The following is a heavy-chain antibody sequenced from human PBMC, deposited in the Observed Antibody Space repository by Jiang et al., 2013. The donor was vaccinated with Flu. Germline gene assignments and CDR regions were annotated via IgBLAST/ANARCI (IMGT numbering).Heavy chain of an antibody. V-gene: IGHV3-49*04. Sequence: SGGGLVQPGRSLRLSCTASGFTFGDYAMSWVRQAPGKGLEWVGFIRSKAYGGTTEYAASVKGRFTISRDDSKSIAYLQMNSLKTEDTAVYYCTRDINSGSSWDAFDIWGQGTMVT. CDR1: GFTFGDYA. CDR3: TRDINSGSSWDAFDI. CDR2: IRSKAYGGTT. D-gene: IGHD1-26*01. J-gene: IGHJ3*02.